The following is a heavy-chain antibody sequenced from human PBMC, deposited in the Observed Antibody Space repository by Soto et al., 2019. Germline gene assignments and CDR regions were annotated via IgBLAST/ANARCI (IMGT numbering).Heavy chain of an antibody. CDR1: GFTFSNSG. Sequence: GGSLRLSCAASGFTFSNSGMHWVRQAPGKGLEWVSAIRCSGSGTYYADSVKGRFAISRDNSKNTLYLQMNTLRAEDTAVYYCAKARGENYYYYMDVWGKGTTVTVSS. V-gene: IGHV3-23*01. J-gene: IGHJ6*03. CDR3: AKARGENYYYYMDV. D-gene: IGHD5-12*01. CDR2: IRCSGSGT.